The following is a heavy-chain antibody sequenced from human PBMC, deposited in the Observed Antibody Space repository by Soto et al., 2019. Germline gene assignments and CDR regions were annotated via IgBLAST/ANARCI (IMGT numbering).Heavy chain of an antibody. D-gene: IGHD3-9*01. CDR3: TRQRTGYPNWFDP. CDR1: GFTFSGSA. Sequence: LRLSFAASGFTFSGSAMHWVRQASGKGLEWVGRIRSKANSYATAYAASVKGRFTISRDDSKNTAYLQMNSLKTEDTAVYYCTRQRTGYPNWFDPWGQGTLVTVSS. CDR2: IRSKANSYAT. J-gene: IGHJ5*02. V-gene: IGHV3-73*01.